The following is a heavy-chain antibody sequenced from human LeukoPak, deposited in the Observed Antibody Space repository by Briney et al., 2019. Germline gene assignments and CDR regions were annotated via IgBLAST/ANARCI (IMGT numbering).Heavy chain of an antibody. V-gene: IGHV4-38-2*02. CDR2: IYHSGST. D-gene: IGHD3-22*01. CDR1: GYSISSGYY. CDR3: AREHNYYDSSGYELGY. J-gene: IGHJ4*02. Sequence: KPSETLSLTCAVSGYSISSGYYWGWIRQPPGKGLEWIGSIYHSGSTYYNPSLKSRVTISVDTSKNQFSLKLSSVTAADTAVYYCAREHNYYDSSGYELGYWGQGTLVTVSS.